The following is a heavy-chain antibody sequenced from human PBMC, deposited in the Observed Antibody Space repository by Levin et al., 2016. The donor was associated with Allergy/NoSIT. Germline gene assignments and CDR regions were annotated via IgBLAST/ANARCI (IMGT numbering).Heavy chain of an antibody. CDR1: GFIFTNAW. CDR2: IRGKTGDGTP. Sequence: GGSLRLSCATSGFIFTNAWMSWVRQAPGKGLEWVGRIRGKTGDGTPDYAAPVKGRFTISRDNSKNTMYLQMNSLTTEDTAVYYCAKAAHAFFDYWGQGTLVTGLL. D-gene: IGHD1-26*01. V-gene: IGHV3-15*01. J-gene: IGHJ4*02. CDR3: AKAAHAFFDY.